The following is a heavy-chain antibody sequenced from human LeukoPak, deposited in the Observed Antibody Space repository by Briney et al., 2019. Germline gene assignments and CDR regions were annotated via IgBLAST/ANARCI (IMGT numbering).Heavy chain of an antibody. D-gene: IGHD6-19*01. V-gene: IGHV1-69*13. Sequence: GASVKVSCKASGGTFSSDAISWVRQAPGQGLEWMGGIIPIFGTANYAQKFQGRVTITADESTSTAYMELSSLRSEDTAVYYCARVSYSSGWPDWYFDLWGRGTLVTVSS. CDR3: ARVSYSSGWPDWYFDL. CDR1: GGTFSSDA. CDR2: IIPIFGTA. J-gene: IGHJ2*01.